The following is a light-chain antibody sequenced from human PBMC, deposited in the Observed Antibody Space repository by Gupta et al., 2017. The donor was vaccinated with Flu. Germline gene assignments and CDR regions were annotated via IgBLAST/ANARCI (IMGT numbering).Light chain of an antibody. J-gene: IGLJ2*01. Sequence: SPGQTASITCSGDNLGEKYISWYQQRPGQSPVLGIYQDTKRPSGIPERFSGSNSGNTATLTISGTQTMDEADYYCQAWDNSTVVFGGGTKVTVL. CDR1: NLGEKY. CDR3: QAWDNSTVV. CDR2: QDT. V-gene: IGLV3-1*01.